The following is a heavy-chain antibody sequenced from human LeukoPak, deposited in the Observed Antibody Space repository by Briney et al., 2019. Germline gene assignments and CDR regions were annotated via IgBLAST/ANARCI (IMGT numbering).Heavy chain of an antibody. CDR1: GFTVSYNY. CDR2: VYSGGST. D-gene: IGHD5-18*01. V-gene: IGHV3-53*01. J-gene: IGHJ4*02. CDR3: ASGGSYGLLDY. Sequence: PGGSLRLSCAASGFTVSYNYMNWARQAPGTGLEWVSVVYSGGSTYYADSVKGRFTISRDNSKNTVYLQMNSLRAEDTAVYFCASGGSYGLLDYWGQGTLVTVSS.